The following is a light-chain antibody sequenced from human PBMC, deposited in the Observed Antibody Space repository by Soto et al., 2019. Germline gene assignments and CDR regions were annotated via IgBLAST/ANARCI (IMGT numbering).Light chain of an antibody. Sequence: QSALTQPASVSGSPGQSIAISCTGTSSDVGGYSYVSWYQQQPGKAPKLVISDDSNRPSGVSGRFSGSKSGNTASLTISGLQTEDEADYYCASYTTSSTYVFGTGTKLTVL. CDR2: DDS. J-gene: IGLJ1*01. V-gene: IGLV2-14*01. CDR1: SSDVGGYSY. CDR3: ASYTTSSTYV.